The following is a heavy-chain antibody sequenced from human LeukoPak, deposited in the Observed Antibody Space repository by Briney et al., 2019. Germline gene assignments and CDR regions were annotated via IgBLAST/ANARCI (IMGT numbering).Heavy chain of an antibody. D-gene: IGHD3-22*01. V-gene: IGHV4-59*11. CDR2: IYYTGMT. Sequence: PSETLSLTCSVSGASISSHFWVWIRQPPGKGLECLGYIYYTGMTTYNPSLKSRVTISLNTAKTQFSLSLNSVTAADTAVYYCASYDRAYRDVFDIWGQGTMVTVSS. J-gene: IGHJ3*02. CDR1: GASISSHF. CDR3: ASYDRAYRDVFDI.